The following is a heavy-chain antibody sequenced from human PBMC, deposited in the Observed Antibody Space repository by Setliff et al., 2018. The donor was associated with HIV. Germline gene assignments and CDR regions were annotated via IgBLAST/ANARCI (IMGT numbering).Heavy chain of an antibody. Sequence: KTSETLSLTCSISDASINSNNYYWVWIRQTPGKGLEWIGSIYYSGSTYYNPSLKSRVTISVDTSKNQFSLNLSSVTAADTAVYYCARLKSGSLGGYVDYWGQGTLVTVSS. CDR3: ARLKSGSLGGYVDY. V-gene: IGHV4-39*07. CDR2: IYYSGST. D-gene: IGHD3-10*01. J-gene: IGHJ4*02. CDR1: DASINSNNYY.